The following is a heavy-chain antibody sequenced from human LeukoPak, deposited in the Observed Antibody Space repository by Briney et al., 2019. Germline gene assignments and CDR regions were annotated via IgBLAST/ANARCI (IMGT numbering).Heavy chain of an antibody. D-gene: IGHD5-24*01. V-gene: IGHV4-31*03. CDR2: IYYSGSS. CDR3: ARNRDGYNSFEY. J-gene: IGHJ4*02. Sequence: PSETLSLTCTVSGGSINNGGYYWSWIRQHPGKGLEWIGYIYYSGSSYYNPSLRSRVTISVDTSKNHFSLKLSSVTAADTAVYYCARNRDGYNSFEYWGQGTLVTVSS. CDR1: GGSINNGGYY.